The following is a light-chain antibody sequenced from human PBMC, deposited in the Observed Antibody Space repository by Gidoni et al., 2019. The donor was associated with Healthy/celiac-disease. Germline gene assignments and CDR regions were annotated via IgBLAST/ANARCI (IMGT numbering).Light chain of an antibody. V-gene: IGLV2-11*01. J-gene: IGLJ1*01. CDR3: CSYAGSYTYV. CDR2: DVS. Sequence: QSALTQPRSVSGSPGQSVTISCHGTSSDVGGYNYVSWYHQHPGKAHKLMIYDVSKRPSGVPDRFSGSKSGNTASLTISGRQAEDEADYYCCSYAGSYTYVFGTGTKVTVL. CDR1: SSDVGGYNY.